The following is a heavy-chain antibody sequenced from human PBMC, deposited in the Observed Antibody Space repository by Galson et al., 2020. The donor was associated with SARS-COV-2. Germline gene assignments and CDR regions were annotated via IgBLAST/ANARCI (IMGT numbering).Heavy chain of an antibody. D-gene: IGHD5-12*01. CDR2: ISWNSGSI. Sequence: GGSLRLSCAASGFTFDDYAMHCVRQAPGKGLEWVSGISWNSGSIGYADSVKGRFTISRDNAKNSLYLQMNSLRAEDTALYCAKAFGRDGYTRDIWGQGTMVTVSS. CDR3: AKAFGRDGYTRDI. V-gene: IGHV3-9*01. J-gene: IGHJ3*02. CDR1: GFTFDDYA.